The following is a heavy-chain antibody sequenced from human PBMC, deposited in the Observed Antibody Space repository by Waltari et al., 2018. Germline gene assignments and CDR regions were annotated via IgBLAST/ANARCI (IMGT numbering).Heavy chain of an antibody. J-gene: IGHJ6*03. V-gene: IGHV4-4*07. Sequence: QVQLQESGPGLVKPSEPLSLTCPVSGGPITRYYWCWIRQPAGKGLEWIGRIYPGATPYYNPSLQTRIMMSVDTSQNQFSLKLSAVTAADTAVYYCARIYGSGTFIYMDVWGKGTTVTVSS. CDR1: GGPITRYY. CDR2: IYPGATP. D-gene: IGHD3-10*01. CDR3: ARIYGSGTFIYMDV.